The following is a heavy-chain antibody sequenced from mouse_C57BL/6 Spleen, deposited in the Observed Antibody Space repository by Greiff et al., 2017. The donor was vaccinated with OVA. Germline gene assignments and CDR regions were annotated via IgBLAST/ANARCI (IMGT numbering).Heavy chain of an antibody. CDR1: GYTFTDYE. CDR3: TRAGLDYYGSTHYFDY. Sequence: VQLQQSGAELVRPGASVTLSCKASGYTFTDYEMHWVKQTPVHGLEWIGAIDPETGGTAYNQKFKGKAILTADKSSSTAYMELRSLTSEDSAVYYCTRAGLDYYGSTHYFDYWGQGTTLTVSS. D-gene: IGHD1-1*01. CDR2: IDPETGGT. V-gene: IGHV1-15*01. J-gene: IGHJ2*01.